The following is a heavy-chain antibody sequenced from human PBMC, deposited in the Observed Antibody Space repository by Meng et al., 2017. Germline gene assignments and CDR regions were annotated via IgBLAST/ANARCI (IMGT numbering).Heavy chain of an antibody. D-gene: IGHD1-26*01. V-gene: IGHV1-69*06. Sequence: SVKVSCKASGGTFSSYAISWVRQAPGQGLGWMGGIIPIFGTANYAQKFQGRVTITADKSTSTAYMELSSLRSEDTAVYYCARGSYYHDAFDIWGQGTMVTVSS. CDR3: ARGSYYHDAFDI. J-gene: IGHJ3*02. CDR1: GGTFSSYA. CDR2: IIPIFGTA.